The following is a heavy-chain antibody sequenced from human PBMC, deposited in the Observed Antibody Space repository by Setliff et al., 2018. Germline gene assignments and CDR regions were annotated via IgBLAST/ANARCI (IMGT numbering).Heavy chain of an antibody. CDR3: ARAHTWSLPDDNSGYPGWFDP. J-gene: IGHJ5*02. D-gene: IGHD3-22*01. Sequence: SETLSLTCAVSGFSISSGYYWGWIRQPPGKGLEWIVNIHHSGKAYHNPSLKSRVTMSVDTSKNHVSLKLSSVTAADTAVYYCARAHTWSLPDDNSGYPGWFDPWGQGTLVTVSS. CDR2: IHHSGKA. V-gene: IGHV4-38-2*01. CDR1: GFSISSGYY.